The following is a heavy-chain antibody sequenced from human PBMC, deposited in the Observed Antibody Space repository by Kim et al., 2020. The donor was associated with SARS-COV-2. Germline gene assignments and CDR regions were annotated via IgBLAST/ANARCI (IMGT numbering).Heavy chain of an antibody. D-gene: IGHD6-19*01. CDR3: ARDGGGAVAGAFDY. CDR1: GGSISSSSYY. J-gene: IGHJ4*02. Sequence: SETLSLTCTVSGGSISSSSYYWGWIRQPPGKGLEWIGSIYYSGSTYYNPSLKSRVTISVDTSKNQFSLKLSSVTAADTAVYYCARDGGGAVAGAFDYWGQGTLVTVSS. CDR2: IYYSGST. V-gene: IGHV4-39*07.